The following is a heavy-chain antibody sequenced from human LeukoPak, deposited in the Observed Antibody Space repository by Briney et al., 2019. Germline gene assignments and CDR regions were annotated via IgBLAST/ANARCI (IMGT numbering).Heavy chain of an antibody. J-gene: IGHJ6*03. Sequence: GGSLRLSCAASGFTFTMFGMNWVRQAPGKGLEWVSYIDARSGIVYYADSVKGRFTISGDNSKNTLYLQMNSLRAEDTAVYYCAKYTYDSSGYYPAVGYYYYMDVWGKGTTVTVSS. CDR1: GFTFTMFG. CDR3: AKYTYDSSGYYPAVGYYYYMDV. V-gene: IGHV3-48*01. CDR2: IDARSGIV. D-gene: IGHD3-22*01.